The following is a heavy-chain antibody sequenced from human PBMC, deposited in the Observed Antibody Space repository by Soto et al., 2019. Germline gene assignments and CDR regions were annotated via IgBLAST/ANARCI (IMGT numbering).Heavy chain of an antibody. D-gene: IGHD6-6*01. V-gene: IGHV3-23*01. CDR3: AKDGGAARRPILGYMDV. CDR1: GFTFSSYA. CDR2: ISGSGGST. Sequence: PGGSLRLSCAASGFTFSSYAMSWVRQAPGKGLEWVSAISGSGGSTYYADSVKGRFTISRDNSKNTLYLQMNSLRAEDTAVYYCAKDGGAARRPILGYMDVWGKGTTVTVSS. J-gene: IGHJ6*03.